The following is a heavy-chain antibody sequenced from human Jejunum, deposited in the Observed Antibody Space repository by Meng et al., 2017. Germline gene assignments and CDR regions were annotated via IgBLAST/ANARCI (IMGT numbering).Heavy chain of an antibody. CDR2: IYHSGTT. J-gene: IGHJ1*01. D-gene: IGHD2-8*01. Sequence: QGRLQGSGPGLVKPWGTPSLTCAVSGDSISSSYWWSWVRQSPGKGLEWIGEIYHSGTTNYNPSLKSRVTLSVDKSKNQFSLNLSSVTAADTAVYFCARDFEALNGVWGQGTLVTVSS. CDR1: GDSISSSYW. V-gene: IGHV4-4*02. CDR3: ARDFEALNGV.